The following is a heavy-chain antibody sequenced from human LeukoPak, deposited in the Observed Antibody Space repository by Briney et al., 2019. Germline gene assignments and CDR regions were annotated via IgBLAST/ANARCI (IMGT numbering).Heavy chain of an antibody. CDR1: GGSISSCY. Sequence: SETLSLTCTVSGGSISSCYWSWIRQPPGKGLEWIGYISYSGSTTYNPSLKSRVTISKDTSKNQFSLNLSSVTAADTAVYYCARHRAQNYYHGMGVWGQGTTVTVSS. CDR3: ARHRAQNYYHGMGV. CDR2: ISYSGST. J-gene: IGHJ6*02. V-gene: IGHV4-59*08.